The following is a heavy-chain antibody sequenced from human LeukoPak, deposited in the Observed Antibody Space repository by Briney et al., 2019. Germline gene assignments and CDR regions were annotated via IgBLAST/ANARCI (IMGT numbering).Heavy chain of an antibody. J-gene: IGHJ6*03. V-gene: IGHV1-69*01. Sequence: SVKVSCKASGGTFSSYAISWVRQAPGQGLEWMGGIIPIFGTANYAQKFQGKVTITADESTSTAYMELSSLRSEDTAVYYCASRISGIAVALSYYYYMDVWGKGTTVTVSS. CDR3: ASRISGIAVALSYYYYMDV. D-gene: IGHD6-19*01. CDR1: GGTFSSYA. CDR2: IIPIFGTA.